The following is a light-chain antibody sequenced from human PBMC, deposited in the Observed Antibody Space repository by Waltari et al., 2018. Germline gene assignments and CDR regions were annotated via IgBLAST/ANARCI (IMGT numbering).Light chain of an antibody. CDR3: QQYGSSPRT. CDR2: GAS. CDR1: QSVSSNY. V-gene: IGKV3-20*01. J-gene: IGKJ1*01. Sequence: EIVLTQSPGTLCLSPGERATLSCRASQSVSSNYLAWYQQKPGQAPRLLIYGASSRATGIPDRFSGSGSGTDFTLTISRLEPEDFAVYYCQQYGSSPRTFGQGP.